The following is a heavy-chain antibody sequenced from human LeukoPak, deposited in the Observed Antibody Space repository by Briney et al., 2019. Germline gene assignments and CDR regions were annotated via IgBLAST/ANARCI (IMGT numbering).Heavy chain of an antibody. D-gene: IGHD2-15*01. V-gene: IGHV3-48*04. CDR2: ISSSSSTI. CDR3: ARASYCSGGSCYSGY. CDR1: GFTFSIYS. J-gene: IGHJ4*02. Sequence: PGGSLRLSCAASGFTFSIYSMNWVRQAPGKGLEWVSSISSSSSTIYYADSVKGRFTISRDNAEKSFYLQMNSLRAEDTAVYYCARASYCSGGSCYSGYWGQGTLVTVSS.